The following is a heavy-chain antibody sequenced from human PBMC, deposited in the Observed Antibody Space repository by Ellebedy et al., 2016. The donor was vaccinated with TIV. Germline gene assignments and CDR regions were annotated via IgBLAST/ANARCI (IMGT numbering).Heavy chain of an antibody. CDR2: LYGDDRA. J-gene: IGHJ4*01. CDR1: GSSVNTDY. V-gene: IGHV3-66*01. D-gene: IGHD2/OR15-2a*01. CDR3: ARDVRPNIVNF. Sequence: GGSLRPSCAAPGSSVNTDYMSWVPQAPGKGPEWVSILYGDDRAFYSDAVEGRFFTSRDNSQNMLYLQMNSLGVEDTAVYFCARDVRPNIVNFWGHGTLVTVSS.